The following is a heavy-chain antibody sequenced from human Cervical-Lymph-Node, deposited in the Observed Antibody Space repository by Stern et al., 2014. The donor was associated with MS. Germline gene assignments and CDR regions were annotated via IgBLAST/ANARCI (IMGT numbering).Heavy chain of an antibody. D-gene: IGHD1-7*01. CDR1: GFTFGDSY. V-gene: IGHV3-11*01. CDR3: ARGRGINWNYVAAFDI. J-gene: IGHJ3*02. Sequence: VQLEESGGGLVQPGGSLRLSCAASGFTFGDSYLNWIRQAPGPGLQWVSFINGSCSTIFYADSVKGRFTISRDNAKDSLYLQMSSRRVEDTATYYCARGRGINWNYVAAFDIWGQGAMVTVSS. CDR2: INGSCSTI.